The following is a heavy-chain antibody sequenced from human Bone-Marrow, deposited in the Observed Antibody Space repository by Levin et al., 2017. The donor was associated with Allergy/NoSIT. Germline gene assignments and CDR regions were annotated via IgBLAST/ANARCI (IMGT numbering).Heavy chain of an antibody. CDR3: ARDRITVTANYFDY. CDR1: GFTFSDYG. V-gene: IGHV3-33*01. J-gene: IGHJ4*02. CDR2: IWFDDSKE. D-gene: IGHD2-21*02. Sequence: RAGGSLRLSCAASGFTFSDYGMHWVRQAPGKGLEWVALIWFDDSKEYYADSVKGRFTISRDTSKNTLFLQMNSLRAEDTAVYYCARDRITVTANYFDYWGQGTLVTVSS.